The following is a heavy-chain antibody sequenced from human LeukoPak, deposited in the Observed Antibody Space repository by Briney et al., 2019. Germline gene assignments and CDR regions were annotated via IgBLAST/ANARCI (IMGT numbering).Heavy chain of an antibody. CDR3: ARDSALAQAVMFDY. J-gene: IGHJ4*02. CDR2: IDHSGST. V-gene: IGHV4-38-2*02. Sequence: GTLRLSCAASGFTFSSYGMSWVRQAPGKGLEWTGSIDHSGSTSYNPSLKSRITISVDTSKNQFSLKLSSVTAADTAVYYCARDSALAQAVMFDYWGQGTLVTVSS. D-gene: IGHD6-19*01. CDR1: GFTFSSYG.